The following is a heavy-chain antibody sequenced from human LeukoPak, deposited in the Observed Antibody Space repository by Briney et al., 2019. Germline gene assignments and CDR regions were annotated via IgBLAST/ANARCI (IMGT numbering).Heavy chain of an antibody. CDR1: GFTFSSYS. V-gene: IGHV3-21*01. J-gene: IGHJ6*04. CDR2: ISSSSSYI. Sequence: PGGSLRLSCAASGFTFSSYSMNWVRQAPGKGLEWVSSISSSSSYIYYADSVKGRFTISRDNAKHSLYLQMNSLRAEDTAVYYCARDSYSSGWYEKNYYYSYGMDVWGKGTTVTVSS. D-gene: IGHD6-19*01. CDR3: ARDSYSSGWYEKNYYYSYGMDV.